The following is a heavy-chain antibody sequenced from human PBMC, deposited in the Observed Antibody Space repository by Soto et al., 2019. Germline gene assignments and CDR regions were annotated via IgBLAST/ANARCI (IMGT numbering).Heavy chain of an antibody. CDR1: GGSISTYY. V-gene: IGHV4-4*07. CDR3: ARGGMVIIPTATAFDY. D-gene: IGHD2-2*01. CDR2: IYASGST. Sequence: PSETLSLTCTVSGGSISTYYWSLIRQPAGKGLEWIWRIYASGSTNYNPSLKSRVTMSVSTSKNQFSLKLSSVTAADTAVYYCARGGMVIIPTATAFDYWGQGTMVTVSS. J-gene: IGHJ4*02.